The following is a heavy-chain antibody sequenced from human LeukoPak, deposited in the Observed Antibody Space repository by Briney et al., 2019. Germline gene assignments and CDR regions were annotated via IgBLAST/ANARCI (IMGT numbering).Heavy chain of an antibody. CDR2: IYYSGST. Sequence: SQTLSLTCTVSGGSISSGDYYWSWIRQPPGKGLEWIGYIYYSGSTYYNPSLKSRVTISVDTSKNQFSLKLSSVTAADTAVYYCARGSKAAPGTFDYWGQGTLVTVSS. D-gene: IGHD6-13*01. CDR3: ARGSKAAPGTFDY. J-gene: IGHJ4*02. V-gene: IGHV4-30-4*01. CDR1: GGSISSGDYY.